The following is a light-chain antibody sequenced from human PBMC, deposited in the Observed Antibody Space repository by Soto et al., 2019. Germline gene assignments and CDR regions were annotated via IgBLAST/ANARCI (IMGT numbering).Light chain of an antibody. CDR2: GAS. J-gene: IGKJ4*01. Sequence: EIVLTQSPGTLSLSPGERATLSCRASQSVSSSCLAWYQQKPGQPPRLLIYGASSRATGIPDRFSGSESGTDFTLTITSLEPEDFAVYYCQQYGSSALTFGGGTKVEIK. V-gene: IGKV3-20*01. CDR1: QSVSSSC. CDR3: QQYGSSALT.